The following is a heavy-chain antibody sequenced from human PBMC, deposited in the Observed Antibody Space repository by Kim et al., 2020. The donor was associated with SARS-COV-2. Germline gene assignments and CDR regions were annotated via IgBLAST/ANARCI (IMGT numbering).Heavy chain of an antibody. V-gene: IGHV5-10-1*01. CDR3: AAADYYYCGMDV. J-gene: IGHJ6*02. D-gene: IGHD2-15*01. Sequence: NVSPSFHGHVTISADKSIRTAYLQWSSLKASDTAMYYCAAADYYYCGMDVWGQGTTVTVSS.